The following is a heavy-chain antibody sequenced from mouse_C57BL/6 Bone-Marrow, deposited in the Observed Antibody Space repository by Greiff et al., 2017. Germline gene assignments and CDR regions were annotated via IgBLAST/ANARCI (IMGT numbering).Heavy chain of an antibody. CDR3: ESGRGQSRYSDL. J-gene: IGHJ1*03. D-gene: IGHD3-3*01. V-gene: IGHV1-52*01. CDR1: GYTFTSYW. Sequence: QVQLKQPGAERGRPGSSVKQCCKACGYTFTSYWMHWVKQRPIQGLEWIGNIDPSDSETHYNQKFKDKATLTVDKSSSTAYMQLSSLTSEDSAVYYCESGRGQSRYSDLWSTGTTAIVSP. CDR2: IDPSDSET.